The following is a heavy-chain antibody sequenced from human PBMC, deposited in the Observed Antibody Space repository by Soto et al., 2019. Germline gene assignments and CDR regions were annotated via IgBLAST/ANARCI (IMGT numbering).Heavy chain of an antibody. Sequence: QVQLVQSGAEVKKPGSSVKVSCKASGGTFSSYTISWVRQAPGQGLEWMGRIIPILGIANYAQKFQGRVTFTADKSTSTASMELSSLRSEDTAVYYCARDSGFEGYGYFDYWGQGTLVTVSS. D-gene: IGHD6-13*01. J-gene: IGHJ4*02. CDR2: IIPILGIA. V-gene: IGHV1-69*08. CDR1: GGTFSSYT. CDR3: ARDSGFEGYGYFDY.